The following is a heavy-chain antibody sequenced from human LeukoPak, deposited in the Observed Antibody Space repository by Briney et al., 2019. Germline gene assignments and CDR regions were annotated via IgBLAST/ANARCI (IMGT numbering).Heavy chain of an antibody. CDR3: ARTYCSSTSCYFVNWFDP. V-gene: IGHV4-30-4*01. CDR2: IYYSGST. J-gene: IGHJ5*02. D-gene: IGHD2-2*01. CDR1: GGSISSGDYY. Sequence: SETLSLTCTVSGGSISSGDYYWSWIRQPPGKGLEWIGYIYYSGSTYYTPSLRGRVTISVDTSKNQFSLNLSSVTAADTAVYYCARTYCSSTSCYFVNWFDPWGQGTLVTVSS.